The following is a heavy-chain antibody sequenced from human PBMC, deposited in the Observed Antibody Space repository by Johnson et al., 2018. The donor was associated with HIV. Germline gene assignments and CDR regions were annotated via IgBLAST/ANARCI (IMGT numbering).Heavy chain of an antibody. V-gene: IGHV3-30*19. D-gene: IGHD3-3*01. CDR2: ISYDGSNK. J-gene: IGHJ3*02. Sequence: QVQLVESGGGVVQPGGSLRLSCAASGFTFRSYGMHWVRQAPGKGLEWVAVISYDGSNKYYADSVKGRFTISRDNSKNTLYLQMNSLRAEDTAVYYCARGRTVVSVFDIWGQGTMVTVSS. CDR3: ARGRTVVSVFDI. CDR1: GFTFRSYG.